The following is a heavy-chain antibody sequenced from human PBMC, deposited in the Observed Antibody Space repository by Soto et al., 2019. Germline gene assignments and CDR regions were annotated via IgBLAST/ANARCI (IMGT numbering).Heavy chain of an antibody. Sequence: SETLSLTCAVYGGSFSGYYWSWIRQPPGKGLEWIGEINHSGSTNYNPSLKSRVTISVDTSKNQFSLKLSSVTAADTAVYYCARGSSLRFLEWLLYPVFDYWGQGTLVTVSS. CDR1: GGSFSGYY. CDR3: ARGSSLRFLEWLLYPVFDY. CDR2: INHSGST. J-gene: IGHJ4*02. V-gene: IGHV4-34*01. D-gene: IGHD3-3*01.